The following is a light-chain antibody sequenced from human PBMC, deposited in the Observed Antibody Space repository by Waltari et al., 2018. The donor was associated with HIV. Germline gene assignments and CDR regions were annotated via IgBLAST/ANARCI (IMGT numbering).Light chain of an antibody. CDR1: SSDVGGYNY. Sequence: QSALTQPPSASGSPGQSVTISCTGTSSDVGGYNYVSWYQQHPGKAPKLMIYEVNKRPSWTPVPFSGPKAGNTASLPVSGLPAEDEADYYCSSYAGSNNRVFGGGTKLTVL. CDR3: SSYAGSNNRV. CDR2: EVN. V-gene: IGLV2-8*01. J-gene: IGLJ2*01.